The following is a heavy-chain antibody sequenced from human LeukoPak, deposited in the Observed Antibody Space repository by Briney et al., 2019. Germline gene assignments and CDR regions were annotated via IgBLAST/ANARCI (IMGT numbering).Heavy chain of an antibody. CDR3: ARYYYDSSGYYYFDY. Sequence: GGSLRLSCAASGFTFSDYCMSWIRQAPGKGLEWVSYISGSVSTIYYADSVKGRFTISRDNAKNSLYLQMNSLRAEDTAVYYCARYYYDSSGYYYFDYWGQGTLVTVSS. D-gene: IGHD3-22*01. CDR2: ISGSVSTI. CDR1: GFTFSDYC. V-gene: IGHV3-11*01. J-gene: IGHJ4*02.